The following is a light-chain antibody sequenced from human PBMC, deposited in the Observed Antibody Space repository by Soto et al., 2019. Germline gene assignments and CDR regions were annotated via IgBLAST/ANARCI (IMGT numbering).Light chain of an antibody. Sequence: IQLTQSPSFLSASIGXRVTITCRASQGISTYLAWYQQKPGKAPKSLIYGASTLQSGVPSRFSGAGSGTEFTLTISSLQPEDFATYYCQEINSYPRTFGPGTKVDIK. CDR2: GAS. V-gene: IGKV1-9*01. CDR3: QEINSYPRT. CDR1: QGISTY. J-gene: IGKJ1*01.